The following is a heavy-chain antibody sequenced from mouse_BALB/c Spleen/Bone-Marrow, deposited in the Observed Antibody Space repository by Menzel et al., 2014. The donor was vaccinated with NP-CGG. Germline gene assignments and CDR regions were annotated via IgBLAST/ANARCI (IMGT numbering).Heavy chain of an antibody. Sequence: VQLQQSGAELVRPGVSVKISCKGSGYTFTDYSIHWVRQSHAKSLEWIGVISTYYGDANYNQKFKGKATMTVDKSSSTAYMELARLTSEDSAIYCCARRGSMDYWGQGTSVTVSS. V-gene: IGHV1-67*01. CDR2: ISTYYGDA. CDR3: ARRGSMDY. CDR1: GYTFTDYS. J-gene: IGHJ4*01.